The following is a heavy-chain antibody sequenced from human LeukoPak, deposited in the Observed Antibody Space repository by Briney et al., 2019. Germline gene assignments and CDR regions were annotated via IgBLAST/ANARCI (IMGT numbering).Heavy chain of an antibody. Sequence: RRSLRLSCAASGFTLNTYGMHWVCQAPGKGLEWVALKRCDGSRENYADSVKGRFPISRDNSKNTLYLEMNSLRAENPAVYYFARAASVVRQEHYFDQWGQGTLVTVSS. CDR2: KRCDGSRE. D-gene: IGHD4-23*01. J-gene: IGHJ4*02. CDR3: ARAASVVRQEHYFDQ. CDR1: GFTLNTYG. V-gene: IGHV3-33*01.